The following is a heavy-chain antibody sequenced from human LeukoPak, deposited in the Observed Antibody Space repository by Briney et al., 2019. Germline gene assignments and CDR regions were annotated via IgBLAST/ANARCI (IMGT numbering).Heavy chain of an antibody. V-gene: IGHV1-2*02. D-gene: IGHD6-13*01. CDR1: GFTFTAYY. CDR2: INPNTGGT. J-gene: IGHJ4*02. CDR3: AREGPGTGKYFDY. Sequence: ASVKVSCKTSGFTFTAYYIHWVRQAPGQGLEWMGWINPNTGGTNYAQKFQGRVTMTRDTSTSTVDMELSSLRSEDTAVYYCAREGPGTGKYFDYWGQGTLVTVSS.